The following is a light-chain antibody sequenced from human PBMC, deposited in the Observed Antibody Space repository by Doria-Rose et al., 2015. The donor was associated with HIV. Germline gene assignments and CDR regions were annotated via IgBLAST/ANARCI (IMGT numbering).Light chain of an antibody. Sequence: TQPPGTLSLSPGERATLYCRASQSFSSTYLAWYQQKPGQAPSLLIYDGSTRATGIPDRFSASGSGTDFTLTINRLEPEDFALYYCHQYGTSWTFGQGTKVEI. CDR3: HQYGTSWT. J-gene: IGKJ1*01. V-gene: IGKV3-20*01. CDR2: DGS. CDR1: QSFSSTY.